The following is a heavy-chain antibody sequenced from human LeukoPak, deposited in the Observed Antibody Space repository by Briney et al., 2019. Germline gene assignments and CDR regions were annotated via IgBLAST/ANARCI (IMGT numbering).Heavy chain of an antibody. CDR3: ARAYYDILTGYTYYYYYMDV. CDR2: IHYSGST. Sequence: SETLSLTCTVSGGSITSRTYYWGWIRQPPGKGLEWIGSIHYSGSTYYNPSLKSRVTISVDTSKNQFSLKLSSVTAADTAVYYCARAYYDILTGYTYYYYYMDVWGKGTTVTVSS. V-gene: IGHV4-39*07. CDR1: GGSITSRTYY. D-gene: IGHD3-9*01. J-gene: IGHJ6*03.